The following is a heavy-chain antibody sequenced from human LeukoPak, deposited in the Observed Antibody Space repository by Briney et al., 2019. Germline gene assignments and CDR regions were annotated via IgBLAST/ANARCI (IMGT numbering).Heavy chain of an antibody. D-gene: IGHD3-10*01. Sequence: GGSLRLSCAASGFTFSSYAMSWVRQAPGKGLEWVSAISGSGGSTYYADSVKGRFTISRDNPKNTLYLQMNSLRAEDTAVYYCAKVAPVSYGSGRGTPLYFDYWGQGTLVTVSS. CDR2: ISGSGGST. CDR3: AKVAPVSYGSGRGTPLYFDY. CDR1: GFTFSSYA. V-gene: IGHV3-23*01. J-gene: IGHJ4*02.